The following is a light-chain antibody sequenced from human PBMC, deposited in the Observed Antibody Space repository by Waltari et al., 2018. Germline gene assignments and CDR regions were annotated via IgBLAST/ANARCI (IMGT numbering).Light chain of an antibody. CDR2: AAS. J-gene: IGKJ4*01. CDR1: QVISSY. V-gene: IGKV1-9*01. CDR3: QQLNSFPLT. Sequence: IQLTQSPSSLSASVGDRVTTTCRASQVISSYLAWYQLKPGKAPRLLIYAASTLQSGVPSRFSGSGSGTDFTLTISSLQPEDFATYYCQQLNSFPLTFGGGTKVEIK.